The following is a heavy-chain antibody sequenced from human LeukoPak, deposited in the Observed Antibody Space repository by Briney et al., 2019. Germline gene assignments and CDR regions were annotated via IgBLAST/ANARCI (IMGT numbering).Heavy chain of an antibody. V-gene: IGHV3-23*01. J-gene: IGHJ2*01. CDR3: AKESSSRGWY. CDR1: GFTFTRHA. D-gene: IGHD2/OR15-2a*01. CDR2: ITGDGDGA. Sequence: GGSLRLSCAASGFTFTRHAMTWVRQAPGRGLEWVSTITGDGDGAYYPDSVKGRFTTARYNAKNTLYLQMNSLRADATAVNYYAKESSSRGWY.